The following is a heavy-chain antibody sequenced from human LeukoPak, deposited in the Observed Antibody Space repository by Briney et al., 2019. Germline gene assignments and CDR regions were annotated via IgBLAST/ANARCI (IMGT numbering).Heavy chain of an antibody. D-gene: IGHD3-10*01. CDR2: ISGSGEST. CDR1: GFTFSTYA. Sequence: PGGSLRLSCAASGFTFSTYAMSWVRQAPGKGLEWVSAISGSGESTYYADSVKGRFTISRDNSKNTLYLQMNSLRAEDTAVYYCAKDATYYYGSGSCVIDYWGQGTLVTVSS. CDR3: AKDATYYYGSGSCVIDY. V-gene: IGHV3-23*01. J-gene: IGHJ4*02.